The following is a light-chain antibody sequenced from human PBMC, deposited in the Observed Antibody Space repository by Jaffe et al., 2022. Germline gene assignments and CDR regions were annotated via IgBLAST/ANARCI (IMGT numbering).Light chain of an antibody. V-gene: IGLV2-14*03. CDR3: SSYTSSSTPYV. J-gene: IGLJ1*01. CDR2: DVS. CDR1: SSDLGGYDY. Sequence: QSALTQPASVSGAPGQSITISCTGTSSDLGGYDYVSWYQQHPGKAPKIIIYDVSNRPSGVSNRFSGSKSGNTASLTISGLQAEDEADYYCSSYTSSSTPYVFGTGTKVTVL.